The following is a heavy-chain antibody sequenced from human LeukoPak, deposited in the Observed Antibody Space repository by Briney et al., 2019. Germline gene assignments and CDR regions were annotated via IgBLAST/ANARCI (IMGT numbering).Heavy chain of an antibody. J-gene: IGHJ2*01. CDR2: ISGSGGST. D-gene: IGHD3-22*01. Sequence: QPGGSLRLSCAASGFTFSSYAMSWVRQAPGKGLEWVSAISGSGGSTYYADSVKGRFTISRDNSKNTLYLQMNSLRAEDTAVYYCAKAKEYYDSSGYHRYFDLWGRGTLVTVSS. V-gene: IGHV3-23*01. CDR3: AKAKEYYDSSGYHRYFDL. CDR1: GFTFSSYA.